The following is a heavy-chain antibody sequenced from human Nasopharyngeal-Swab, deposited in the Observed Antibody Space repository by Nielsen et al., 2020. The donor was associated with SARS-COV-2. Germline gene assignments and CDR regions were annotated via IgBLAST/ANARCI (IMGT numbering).Heavy chain of an antibody. D-gene: IGHD4-17*01. V-gene: IGHV1-69*13. Sequence: SVKVSCKASGGTFSSFLFSWVRQAPGQGLEWMGNIIPIFATTDYAQRFQGRVTITADESTNTVYMELSSLRSEDTAVYFCARVSGDFLSGHDYWGQGTLVTVSS. J-gene: IGHJ4*02. CDR2: IIPIFATT. CDR1: GGTFSSFL. CDR3: ARVSGDFLSGHDY.